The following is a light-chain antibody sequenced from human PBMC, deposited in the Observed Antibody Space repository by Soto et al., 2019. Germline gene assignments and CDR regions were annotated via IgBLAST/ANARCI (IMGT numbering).Light chain of an antibody. Sequence: EIVMTQSPATLSVSPGEGATLSCRASQTIKRSSLAWYQQKPGQAPRLLIFGASTRVAGIPARFSGSGSGTEFSLTISSLQSEDFAVYYCQQYMNWPTFGQGTRLEIK. CDR2: GAS. V-gene: IGKV3-15*01. CDR3: QQYMNWPT. CDR1: QTIKRSS. J-gene: IGKJ5*01.